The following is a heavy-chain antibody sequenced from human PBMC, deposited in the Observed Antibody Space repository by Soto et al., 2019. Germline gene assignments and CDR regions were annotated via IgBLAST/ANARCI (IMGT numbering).Heavy chain of an antibody. CDR1: GYTFTSYG. CDR3: ARGAYDFWSGYYTLSDPLDYYMDV. V-gene: IGHV1-18*01. D-gene: IGHD3-3*01. Sequence: GASVKVSCKASGYTFTSYGISWVRQAPGQGLEWMGWISAYNGNTNYAQKLQGRVTMTTDTSTSTAYMELRSLRSDDTAVYYCARGAYDFWSGYYTLSDPLDYYMDVWGKGTTVTVSS. CDR2: ISAYNGNT. J-gene: IGHJ6*03.